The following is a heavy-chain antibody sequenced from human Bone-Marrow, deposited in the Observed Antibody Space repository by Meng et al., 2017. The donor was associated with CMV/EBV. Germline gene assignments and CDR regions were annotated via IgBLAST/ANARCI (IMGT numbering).Heavy chain of an antibody. V-gene: IGHV3-69-1*01. CDR3: ARGGRVVPAARVIRGYYGMDV. J-gene: IGHJ6*02. CDR2: ISSSYAV. CDR1: GFRFSDYY. D-gene: IGHD2-2*01. Sequence: GGSLRLSCAASGFRFSDYYMTWIRQAPGKGLEWVSYISSSYAVDYADSLKGRFTISRDNAKNSLYLQMNSLRAEDTAVYYCARGGRVVPAARVIRGYYGMDVWGQGTTVTVSS.